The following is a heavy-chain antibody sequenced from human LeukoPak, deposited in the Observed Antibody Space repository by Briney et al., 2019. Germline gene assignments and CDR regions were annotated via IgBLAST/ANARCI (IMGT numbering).Heavy chain of an antibody. CDR1: GYTFTSYG. Sequence: GASVKVSCKASGYTFTSYGISWVRQAPGQGLEWMGWISAYNGSTNYAQKLQGRVTMTTDTSTSTAYMELRSLRSDDTAVYYCARDIVVVVAATRAYYYGMDVWGQGTTVTVSS. CDR2: ISAYNGST. CDR3: ARDIVVVVAATRAYYYGMDV. D-gene: IGHD2-15*01. J-gene: IGHJ6*02. V-gene: IGHV1-18*01.